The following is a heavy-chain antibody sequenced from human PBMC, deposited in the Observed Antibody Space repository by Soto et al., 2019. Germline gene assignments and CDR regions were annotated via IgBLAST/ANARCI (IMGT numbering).Heavy chain of an antibody. CDR2: ISYDGSNK. CDR1: GFTFSSYA. Sequence: PVGSLRLSCAASGFTFSSYAMHWVRQAPGKGLEWVAVISYDGSNKYYADSVKGRFTISRDNSKNTLYLQMNSLRAEDTAVYYCARDKIQWLAYNWFDPWGQGTLVNV. V-gene: IGHV3-30-3*01. CDR3: ARDKIQWLAYNWFDP. D-gene: IGHD6-19*01. J-gene: IGHJ5*02.